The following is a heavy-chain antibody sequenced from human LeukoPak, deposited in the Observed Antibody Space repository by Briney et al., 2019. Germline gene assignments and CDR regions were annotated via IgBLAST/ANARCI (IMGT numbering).Heavy chain of an antibody. D-gene: IGHD3-22*01. CDR1: GFTFSSYA. Sequence: GGSLRLSCAASGFTFSSYAMPWVRQAPGKGLEWVSYISSSGSTIYYADSVKGRFTISRDNAKNSLYLQMNSLRAEDTAVYYCARGGSGYPEDYWGQGALVTVSS. V-gene: IGHV3-48*03. CDR2: ISSSGSTI. CDR3: ARGGSGYPEDY. J-gene: IGHJ4*02.